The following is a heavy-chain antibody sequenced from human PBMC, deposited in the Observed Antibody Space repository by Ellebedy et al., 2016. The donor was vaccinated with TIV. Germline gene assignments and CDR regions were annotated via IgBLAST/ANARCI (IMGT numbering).Heavy chain of an antibody. CDR2: LHHSETP. CDR1: GGSFSNFS. V-gene: IGHV4-34*01. J-gene: IGHJ3*02. CDR3: ARGRPFCRGDQCRHPLSTAFDI. D-gene: IGHD2-21*01. Sequence: MPSETLSLTCIVYGGSFSNFSFSWPRPPPGRGLAWIAALHHSETPDSNPSLKGRVTISHDTSNEQFSLTLTSVTAADTALYFCARGRPFCRGDQCRHPLSTAFDIWGQGTTVTVSS.